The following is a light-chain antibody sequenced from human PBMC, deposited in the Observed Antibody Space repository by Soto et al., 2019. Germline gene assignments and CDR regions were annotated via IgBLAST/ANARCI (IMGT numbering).Light chain of an antibody. CDR3: QQSYGSPGA. J-gene: IGKJ1*01. V-gene: IGKV1-39*01. CDR2: AAS. CDR1: QTINKY. Sequence: DIHLTQSPSSLSASVGDSVTITCRSSQTINKYLNWYQHRPGKAPKLLIYAASSLQTGVPTRFSGAGAGTFCTRSMSNLQLEDGASYYGQQSYGSPGAFGRGTKVEI.